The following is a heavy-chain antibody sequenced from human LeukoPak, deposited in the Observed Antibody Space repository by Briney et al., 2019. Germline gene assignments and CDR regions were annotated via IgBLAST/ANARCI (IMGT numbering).Heavy chain of an antibody. D-gene: IGHD2-15*01. CDR1: GFTFSTYS. J-gene: IGHJ4*02. CDR3: AKQLGYCSDGSCYFPY. Sequence: GGSLRLSCAASGFTFSTYSMNWVRQAPGKGLEWVSAISNNGGYTYYADSVQGRFTISRDNSKSTLCLQMNSLRAEDTAVYYCAKQLGYCSDGSCYFPYWGQGTLVTVSS. V-gene: IGHV3-23*01. CDR2: ISNNGGYT.